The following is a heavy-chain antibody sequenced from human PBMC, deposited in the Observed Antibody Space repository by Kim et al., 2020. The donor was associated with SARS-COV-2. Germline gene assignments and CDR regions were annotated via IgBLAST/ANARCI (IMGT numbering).Heavy chain of an antibody. J-gene: IGHJ6*03. CDR3: ARAKLVQGVFYYYYYMDV. Sequence: SVTVSCKASGYTFTSYDINWVRQATGQGLEWMGWMNPNSGNTGYAQKFQGRVTMTRNTSISTAYMELSSLRSEDTAVYYCARAKLVQGVFYYYYYMDVWGKGTTVTVSS. D-gene: IGHD3-10*01. CDR1: GYTFTSYD. V-gene: IGHV1-8*01. CDR2: MNPNSGNT.